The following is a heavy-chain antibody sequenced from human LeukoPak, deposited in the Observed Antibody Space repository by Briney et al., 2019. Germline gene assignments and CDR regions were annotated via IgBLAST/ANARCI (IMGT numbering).Heavy chain of an antibody. CDR3: ARAAYSGSYHSDY. CDR1: GGSVNSGSYY. D-gene: IGHD1-26*01. V-gene: IGHV4-61*01. J-gene: IGHJ4*02. CDR2: IYYSGST. Sequence: SETLSLTCTVSGGSVNSGSYYWNWIRQPPGTGLEWIGYIYYSGSTNYNPSLKSRVTISVDTSKNQFSLKLSSVTAADTAVYYCARAAYSGSYHSDYWGQGTLVTVSS.